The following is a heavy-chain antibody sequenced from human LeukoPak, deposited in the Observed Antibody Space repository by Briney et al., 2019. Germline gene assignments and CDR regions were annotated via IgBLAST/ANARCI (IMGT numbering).Heavy chain of an antibody. CDR3: ARASTIYDSSGYYRDHYFDY. J-gene: IGHJ4*02. CDR2: IIPILGIA. D-gene: IGHD3-22*01. V-gene: IGHV1-69*04. CDR1: GGTFSSYA. Sequence: ASVKVSCKASGGTFSSYAISWVRQAPGQGLEWMGRIIPILGIANYAQKFQGRVTITADKSMSTAYMELSSLRSEDTAVYYCARASTIYDSSGYYRDHYFDYWGQGTLVTVSS.